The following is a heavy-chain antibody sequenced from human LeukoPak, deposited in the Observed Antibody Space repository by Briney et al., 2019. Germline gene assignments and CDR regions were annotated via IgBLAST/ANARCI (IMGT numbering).Heavy chain of an antibody. J-gene: IGHJ4*02. CDR1: GFTFSNYA. Sequence: QAGGSLRLSCAASGFTFSNYAIHWVRQAPGKGLECVSAISSIEGRIYYANSVKGRFTISRDNSKNMVFLQMGSLRAEDMAVYYCARVARVGGGYGYNSGLFDYWGQGTLVTVSS. V-gene: IGHV3-64*01. CDR3: ARVARVGGGYGYNSGLFDY. D-gene: IGHD5-24*01. CDR2: ISSIEGRI.